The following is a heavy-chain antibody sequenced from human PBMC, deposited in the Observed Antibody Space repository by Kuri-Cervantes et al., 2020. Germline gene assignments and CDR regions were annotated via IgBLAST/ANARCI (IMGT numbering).Heavy chain of an antibody. CDR3: ARDSSSRGSFDY. V-gene: IGHV4-59*12. CDR1: GGSISSYY. CDR2: IYHSGST. Sequence: SETLSLTCTVSGGSISSYYWSWIRQPPGKGLEWIGSIYHSGSTYYNPSLKSRVTISVDTSKNQFSLKLDSVTAADTAVYYCARDSSSRGSFDYWGQGTLVTVSS. D-gene: IGHD6-13*01. J-gene: IGHJ4*02.